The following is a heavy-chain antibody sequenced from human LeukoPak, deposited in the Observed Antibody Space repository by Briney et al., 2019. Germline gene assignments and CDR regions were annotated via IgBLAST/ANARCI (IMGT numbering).Heavy chain of an antibody. J-gene: IGHJ4*02. V-gene: IGHV4-39*07. Sequence: SETLSLTCAVSGGSISSSSYYWGWIRQPPGKGLEWIGSIYYSGSTYYNPSLKSRVTISVDTSKNQFSLKLSSVTAADTAVYYCARDSRSVAFNDYWGQGTLVTASS. CDR3: ARDSRSVAFNDY. CDR2: IYYSGST. D-gene: IGHD2-15*01. CDR1: GGSISSSSYY.